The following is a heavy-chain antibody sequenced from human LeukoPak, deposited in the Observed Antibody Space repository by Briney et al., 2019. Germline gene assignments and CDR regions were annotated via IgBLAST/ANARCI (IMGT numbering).Heavy chain of an antibody. Sequence: GGSLRLSCAASGFTFSSYAMSWVRQAPGKGLEWVSAISGSGGSTYYADSVKGRFTISRDNSKNTLYLQMNSLRAEDTAVYYCARMAHRGNSYGPPYFDYWGQGTLVTVSS. CDR2: ISGSGGST. D-gene: IGHD5-18*01. J-gene: IGHJ4*02. CDR1: GFTFSSYA. CDR3: ARMAHRGNSYGPPYFDY. V-gene: IGHV3-23*01.